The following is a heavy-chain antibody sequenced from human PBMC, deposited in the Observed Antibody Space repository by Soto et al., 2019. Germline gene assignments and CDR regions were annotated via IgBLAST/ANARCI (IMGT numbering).Heavy chain of an antibody. V-gene: IGHV1-69*13. J-gene: IGHJ5*02. D-gene: IGHD3-22*01. CDR2: IIPIFGTR. CDR3: ARDGSDYSTSGHYDP. CDR1: GGTHSSYA. Sequence: SVKVSCKVTGGTHSSYAITWVRQAPGQGLEWMGGIIPIFGTRDYAQKFQGRVTITADPSTSTAYLELSGLTSDDTAVYYCARDGSDYSTSGHYDPWGQGTLVTVS.